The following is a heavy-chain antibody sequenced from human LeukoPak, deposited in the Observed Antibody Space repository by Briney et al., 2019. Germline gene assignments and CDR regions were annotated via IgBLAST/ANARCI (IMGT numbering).Heavy chain of an antibody. V-gene: IGHV3-33*01. CDR3: ARDKNDSTIFDY. J-gene: IGHJ4*02. CDR2: IWYDGSNK. Sequence: GGSLRLSCAASGFTFSSYGMHWVRQAPGKGLEWVAVIWYDGSNKYYADSVKGRFTISRDNSKNTLYLQMNSLRAEDTAVYYCARDKNDSTIFDYWGQGTLVTVSS. D-gene: IGHD3-22*01. CDR1: GFTFSSYG.